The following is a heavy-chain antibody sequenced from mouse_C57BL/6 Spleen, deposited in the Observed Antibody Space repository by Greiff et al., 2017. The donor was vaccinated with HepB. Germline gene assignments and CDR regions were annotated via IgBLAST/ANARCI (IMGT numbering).Heavy chain of an antibody. V-gene: IGHV5-17*01. CDR2: ISSGSSTI. J-gene: IGHJ1*03. CDR3: ARGLYWYFDV. Sequence: DVMLVESGGGLVKPGGSLKLSCAASGFTFSDYGMHWVRQAPEKGLEWVAYISSGSSTIYYADTVKGRFTISRDNAKNTLFLQMTSLRSEDTAMYYCARGLYWYFDVWGTGTTVTVSS. CDR1: GFTFSDYG.